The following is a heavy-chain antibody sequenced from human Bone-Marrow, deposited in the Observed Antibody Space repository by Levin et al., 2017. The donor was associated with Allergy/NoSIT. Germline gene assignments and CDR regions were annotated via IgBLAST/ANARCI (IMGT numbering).Heavy chain of an antibody. CDR1: GYTFTSYD. CDR2: MNPNSGNT. D-gene: IGHD3-3*01. V-gene: IGHV1-8*01. Sequence: ASVKVSCKASGYTFTSYDINWVRQATGQGLEWMGWMNPNSGNTGYAQKFQGRVTMTRNTSISTAYMELSSLRSEDTAVYYCARGPRHYDFWCSFYYYYGMDVWGQGTTVTVSS. J-gene: IGHJ6*02. CDR3: ARGPRHYDFWCSFYYYYGMDV.